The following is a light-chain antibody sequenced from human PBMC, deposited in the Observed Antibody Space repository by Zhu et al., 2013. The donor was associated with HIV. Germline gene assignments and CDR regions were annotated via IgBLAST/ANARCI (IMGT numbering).Light chain of an antibody. Sequence: QSALTQPPSASGSPGQSVTISCTGTSSDVGGYNYVSWYQQHPGKAPKLMIYEVSNRPSGVSNRFSGSKSGNTASLTISGLQAEDEADYYCSSSKVFGTGTKVTVL. CDR3: SSSKV. CDR1: SSDVGGYNY. CDR2: EVS. V-gene: IGLV2-14*01. J-gene: IGLJ1*01.